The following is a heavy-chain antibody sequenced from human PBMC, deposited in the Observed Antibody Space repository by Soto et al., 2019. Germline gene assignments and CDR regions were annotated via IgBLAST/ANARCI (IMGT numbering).Heavy chain of an antibody. CDR1: GGSLIDYY. J-gene: IGHJ4*02. CDR2: INHRGTI. V-gene: IGHV4-34*01. CDR3: ARGGNIVMMLAAPFDF. Sequence: QVQLDQWGAGLLKPSETLSLTCGVSGGSLIDYYWSWIRQTPGKGLEWIGEINHRGTINYNPSLRSRVTMSRDTSKNQFSLRLDSVSAADTAIYYCARGGNIVMMLAAPFDFWGQGTLVTASS. D-gene: IGHD2-15*01.